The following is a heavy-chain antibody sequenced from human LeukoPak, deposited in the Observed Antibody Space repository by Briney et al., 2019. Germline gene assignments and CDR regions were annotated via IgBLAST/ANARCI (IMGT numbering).Heavy chain of an antibody. CDR1: GYTFTGYY. Sequence: ASVKVSCKSSGYTFTGYYMHWVRQAPGQGLEWMGWINPNSGGTNYAQKFQGRVTMTRDTSISTAYIELSRLRSDDTAVYYCARDERLSGYYRGYYYGMDVWGQGTTVTVSS. J-gene: IGHJ6*02. CDR3: ARDERLSGYYRGYYYGMDV. V-gene: IGHV1-2*02. CDR2: INPNSGGT. D-gene: IGHD3-9*01.